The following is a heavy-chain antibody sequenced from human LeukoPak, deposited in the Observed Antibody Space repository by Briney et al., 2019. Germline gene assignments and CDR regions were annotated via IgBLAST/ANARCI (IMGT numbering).Heavy chain of an antibody. CDR3: ARLLVVPAASEYYFDY. V-gene: IGHV4-59*01. CDR1: GDSISGSY. CDR2: VYQTGHN. Sequence: PSETLSLTCTVSGDSISGSYWSWIRQPPGKGLEWIGYVYQTGHNHNNPSLKSRVTISLDTSTNQVSLKLSSVTAADTAVYYCARLLVVPAASEYYFDYWGQGTLVTVSS. D-gene: IGHD2-2*01. J-gene: IGHJ4*02.